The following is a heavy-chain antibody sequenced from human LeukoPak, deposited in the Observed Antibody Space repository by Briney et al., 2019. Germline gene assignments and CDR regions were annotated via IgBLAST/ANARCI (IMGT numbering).Heavy chain of an antibody. CDR3: ARDPPYHYDSSGYYSRTGKFDY. Sequence: GGSLRLSCAASGFTFSSSAMSWVRQAPGKGLEWVSTISGSDSSTHYADSVKGRFTISRDNSKNTLYLQMNSLRSDDTAVYYCARDPPYHYDSSGYYSRTGKFDYWGQGTLVTVSS. CDR2: ISGSDSST. J-gene: IGHJ4*02. CDR1: GFTFSSSA. V-gene: IGHV3-23*01. D-gene: IGHD3-22*01.